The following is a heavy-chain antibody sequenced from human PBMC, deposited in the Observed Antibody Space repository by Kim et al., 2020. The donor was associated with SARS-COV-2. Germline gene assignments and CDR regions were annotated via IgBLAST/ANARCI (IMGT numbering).Heavy chain of an antibody. CDR1: GFTFSHNG. CDR2: IWYDGSNT. D-gene: IGHD1-1*01. CDR3: ARDFGTTATTWGYFDS. V-gene: IGHV3-33*01. Sequence: GGSLRLSCTASGFTFSHNGMHWVRQAPGKGLEWLAIIWYDGSNTYYTDSVRGRFTISRDNSKNTVYLQMNSLRADDTAVYYCARDFGTTATTWGYFDSWGQGTLVTVSS. J-gene: IGHJ4*02.